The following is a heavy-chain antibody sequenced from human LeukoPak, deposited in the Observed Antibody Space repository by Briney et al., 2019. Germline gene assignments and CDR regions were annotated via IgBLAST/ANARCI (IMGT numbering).Heavy chain of an antibody. CDR1: GFTLKGHS. J-gene: IGHJ3*01. D-gene: IGHD6-13*01. CDR3: VAYKFLLSWSAFDF. CDR2: ISPTSTYI. V-gene: IGHV3-21*01. Sequence: GGSLRLSCAATGFTLKGHSMNWVRQAPGKGLDWVSSISPTSTYIYYQDSVKGRFTISRDDAKNSLYLEMNRLSVEDTAVYYCVAYKFLLSWSAFDFWGRGTMVTVSS.